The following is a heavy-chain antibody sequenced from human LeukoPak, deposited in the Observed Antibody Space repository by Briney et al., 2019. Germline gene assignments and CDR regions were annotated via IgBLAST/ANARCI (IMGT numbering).Heavy chain of an antibody. CDR1: GFTFSDYY. CDR2: ISSSGSTI. D-gene: IGHD3-22*01. CDR3: ARYYDSSGYYYDRGWWCYYYGMDV. Sequence: PGGSLRLSCAASGFTFSDYYMSWIRQAPGKGLEWVSYISSSGSTIYYADSVKGRFTISRDNAKNSLYLQMNSLRAEDTAVYYCARYYDSSGYYYDRGWWCYYYGMDVWGQGTTVTVSS. V-gene: IGHV3-11*01. J-gene: IGHJ6*02.